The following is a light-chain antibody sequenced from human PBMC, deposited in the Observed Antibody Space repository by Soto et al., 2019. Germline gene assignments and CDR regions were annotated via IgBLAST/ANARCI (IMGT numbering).Light chain of an antibody. CDR2: GAS. V-gene: IGKV3-20*01. Sequence: DIVLTQSPGTLSLSPGESATLSCRALQTITSSYLAWYQQKPGQAPRLLIHGASSRANGIPDRFSGSGSGTDFTLTITRLEPEDFAVYYCQHYGSSPPITFGQGTRLEIK. CDR3: QHYGSSPPIT. J-gene: IGKJ5*01. CDR1: QTITSSY.